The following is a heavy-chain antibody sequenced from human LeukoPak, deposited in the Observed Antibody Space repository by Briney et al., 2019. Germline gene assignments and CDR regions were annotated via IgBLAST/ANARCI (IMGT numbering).Heavy chain of an antibody. Sequence: ASVKVSCKASGYTFTSYGISWVRQAPGQGGEGMGWISAYNGNTNYAQKLQGRVTMTTDTSTSTAYMELRSLRSDDTAVYYCARSVDPDDYYYYYMDVWGKGTTVTVSS. CDR2: ISAYNGNT. CDR1: GYTFTSYG. V-gene: IGHV1-18*01. CDR3: ARSVDPDDYYYYYMDV. J-gene: IGHJ6*03. D-gene: IGHD1-14*01.